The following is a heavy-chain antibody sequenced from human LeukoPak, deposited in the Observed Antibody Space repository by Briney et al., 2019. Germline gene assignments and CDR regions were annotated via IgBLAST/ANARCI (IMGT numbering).Heavy chain of an antibody. D-gene: IGHD3-22*01. CDR3: AKVGYYDSSGYYDPYYFDY. V-gene: IGHV3-23*01. CDR2: ISGSGGST. CDR1: GFTFFSRA. Sequence: GGSLRLSCAASGFTFFSRAMSWVRQAPGKGLEWVSAISGSGGSTYYADSVKGRFTISRDNSKNTLYLQMNSLRAEDTAVYYCAKVGYYDSSGYYDPYYFDYWGQGTLVTVSS. J-gene: IGHJ4*02.